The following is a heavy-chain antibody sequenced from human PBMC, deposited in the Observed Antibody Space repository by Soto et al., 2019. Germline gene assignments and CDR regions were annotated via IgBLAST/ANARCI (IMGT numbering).Heavy chain of an antibody. CDR3: AKLVRGNWNARYNWFDP. D-gene: IGHD1-20*01. CDR2: ISGSGGST. CDR1: GFTFSSYA. J-gene: IGHJ5*02. Sequence: EVQLLESGGGLVQPGGSLRLSCAASGFTFSSYAMSWVRQAPGKGLEWVSAISGSGGSTYYADSVKGRFTISRDNSKNTLYLQMNSLRAEDTAVYYCAKLVRGNWNARYNWFDPWGQGTLVTVSS. V-gene: IGHV3-23*01.